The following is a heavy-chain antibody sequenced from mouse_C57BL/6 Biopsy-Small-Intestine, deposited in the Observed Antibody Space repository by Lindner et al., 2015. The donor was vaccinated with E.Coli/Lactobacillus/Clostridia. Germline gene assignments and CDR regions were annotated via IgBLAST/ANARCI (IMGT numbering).Heavy chain of an antibody. CDR2: INPDSGDT. V-gene: IGHV1-84*02. CDR3: ARVTVAGNYYQYGMDV. D-gene: IGHD1-1*01. Sequence: SVKVSCKASGYTFTGYYIHWVRQAPGQGLEWMGWINPDSGDTKYAQNFQGRITMTRDTSISTAYMDLRSLRSDDTAVYYCARVTVAGNYYQYGMDVWGQGTTVTVSS. J-gene: IGHJ1*01. CDR1: GYTFTGYY.